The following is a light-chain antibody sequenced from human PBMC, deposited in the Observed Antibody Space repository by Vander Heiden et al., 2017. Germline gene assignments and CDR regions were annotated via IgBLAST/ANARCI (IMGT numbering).Light chain of an antibody. Sequence: QSVLTQPPSASGTPGQGVTISCSDTSYNSGKHTGNWYQQLPGTAPNLLIYSNNQRPSGVPDRFSGSKSGTSASLAISGLQSEDEADYYCAAWDDSLNGQWVFGGGTKLTVL. CDR1: SYNSGKHT. CDR2: SNN. CDR3: AAWDDSLNGQWV. J-gene: IGLJ3*02. V-gene: IGLV1-44*01.